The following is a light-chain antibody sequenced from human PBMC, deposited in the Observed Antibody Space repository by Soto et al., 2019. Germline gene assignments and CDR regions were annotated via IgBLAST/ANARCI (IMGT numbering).Light chain of an antibody. CDR2: AAS. V-gene: IGKV1-27*01. CDR1: QDIGNF. Sequence: DIQMTQSPSSLSAFVGDRVTITCRASQDIGNFLAWYQQKPGKVPKLLIYAASTLQSGVPSRFSGSGSGTDFTLTISSLQYEDFAVYYCQQYNSWPLTFGGGTKVDIK. CDR3: QQYNSWPLT. J-gene: IGKJ4*01.